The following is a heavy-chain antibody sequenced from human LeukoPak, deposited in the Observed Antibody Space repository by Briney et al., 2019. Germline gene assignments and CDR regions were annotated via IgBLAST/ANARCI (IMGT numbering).Heavy chain of an antibody. D-gene: IGHD6-13*01. J-gene: IGHJ4*02. V-gene: IGHV1-2*02. CDR3: ARAPAAGSPHFDY. CDR2: INPNSGGT. CDR1: GYTFTGYY. Sequence: GASVKVSCKASGYTFTGYYMHWVRQAPGQGLEWMGWINPNSGGTNYAQKFQGRVTMTRDTSISTAYMELSRLRSDDTAVYYCARAPAAGSPHFDYWGQGTLVTVS.